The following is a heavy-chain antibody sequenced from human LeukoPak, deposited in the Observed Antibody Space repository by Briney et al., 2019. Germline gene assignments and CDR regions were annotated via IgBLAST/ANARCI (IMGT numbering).Heavy chain of an antibody. V-gene: IGHV4-59*12. CDR2: IYYSGST. CDR3: ATSSPDCSGGSCYLDYYGMDV. Sequence: SETLSLTCTVSGGSMKNYYWIWIRQSPGKGLEWIGYIYYSGSTNYNPSLKSRVTISVDTSKNQFSLKLSSVTAADTAVYYCATSSPDCSGGSCYLDYYGMDVWGQGTTVTVSS. CDR1: GGSMKNYY. J-gene: IGHJ6*02. D-gene: IGHD2-15*01.